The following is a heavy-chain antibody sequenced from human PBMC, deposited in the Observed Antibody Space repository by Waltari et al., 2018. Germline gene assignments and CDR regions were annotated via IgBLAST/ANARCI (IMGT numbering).Heavy chain of an antibody. V-gene: IGHV3-15*01. CDR1: GFTFSNAW. D-gene: IGHD3-3*01. J-gene: IGHJ5*02. CDR2: SKSKTHGGTT. Sequence: EMQLVESGGGLVKPGGSLRLSCAASGFTFSNAWMSWVRQAPGKGREWVGRSKSKTHGGTTDYAAPVKGRFTISRDDSKSTVDLQMDSLKTEDTAVYYCTTDSGVVQNWFNPWGPGTLVTVSS. CDR3: TTDSGVVQNWFNP.